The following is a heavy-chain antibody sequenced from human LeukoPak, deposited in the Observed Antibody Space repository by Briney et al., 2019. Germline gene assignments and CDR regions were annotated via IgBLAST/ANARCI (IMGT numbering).Heavy chain of an antibody. CDR3: AIGGYSYGYSPKYFDY. V-gene: IGHV3-23*01. J-gene: IGHJ4*02. CDR2: ISGSGGST. D-gene: IGHD5-18*01. CDR1: GFTFSSFD. Sequence: GGSLRLSCAASGFTFSSFDMSWVRQAPGKGLEGVSGISGSGGSTYCADSVKGRFTISRDNSKNTLYLQMNSLRAEDTAVYYCAIGGYSYGYSPKYFDYWGQGTLVTVSS.